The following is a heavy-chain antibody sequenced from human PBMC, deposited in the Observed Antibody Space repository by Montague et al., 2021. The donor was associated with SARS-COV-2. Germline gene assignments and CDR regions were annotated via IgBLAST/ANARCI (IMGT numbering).Heavy chain of an antibody. CDR1: GFTLSSYW. Sequence: SLRLFCAASGFTLSSYWMYWVRQAPGKGLEWVSSIRGDGDKTYYTGSVKGRFTISRDTSSNTLNLQMNSLRAEDTAIYFCAKQRGPATTTFDYWGQGTLVTVSS. D-gene: IGHD1/OR15-1a*01. CDR2: IRGDGDKT. J-gene: IGHJ4*02. V-gene: IGHV3-23*01. CDR3: AKQRGPATTTFDY.